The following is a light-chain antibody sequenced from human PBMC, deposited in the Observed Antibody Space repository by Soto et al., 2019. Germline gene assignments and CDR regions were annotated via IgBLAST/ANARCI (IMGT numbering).Light chain of an antibody. V-gene: IGLV1-51*01. J-gene: IGLJ1*01. CDR3: NSYTTLSNRV. CDR2: DDD. Sequence: QSVLTQPPSVSAAPGQKVTISCSGSSSNIGGNSVSWYQQFPGTAPKLLIYDDDKRPSGIPDRFSGSKSGTSATLGITGFQTGDEADYYCNSYTTLSNRVFGTGTKVTVL. CDR1: SSNIGGNS.